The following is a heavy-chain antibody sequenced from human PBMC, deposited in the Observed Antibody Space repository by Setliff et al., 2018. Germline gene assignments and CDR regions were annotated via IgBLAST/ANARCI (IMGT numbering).Heavy chain of an antibody. CDR2: ISTYNGHT. J-gene: IGHJ4*02. V-gene: IGHV1-18*01. D-gene: IGHD2-8*01. CDR1: GYTFIDYG. Sequence: ASVKVSCKASGYTFIDYGITWVRQAPGQGLEWMGWISTYNGHTNYAQKFQGRVAMTTDTSTGTAYLELRSLRSDDTAVYYCSRLVRYCTSTSCQGASGVEYWGQGTLVTVSS. CDR3: SRLVRYCTSTSCQGASGVEY.